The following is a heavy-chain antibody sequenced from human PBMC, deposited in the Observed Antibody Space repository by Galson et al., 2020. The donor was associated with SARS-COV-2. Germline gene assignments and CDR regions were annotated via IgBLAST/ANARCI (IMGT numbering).Heavy chain of an antibody. CDR2: ISSRSSPI. Sequence: GGSLRLSCAGSGFTFSRYSMNWVRQAPGKGLEWLTYISSRSSPIMYADSVKGRFTVSRDNARNSLYLQINNLRAEDTAVYYCARDCDGTCGLHSWGQGTLVTVSS. D-gene: IGHD2-21*01. CDR3: ARDCDGTCGLHS. V-gene: IGHV3-48*01. J-gene: IGHJ4*02. CDR1: GFTFSRYS.